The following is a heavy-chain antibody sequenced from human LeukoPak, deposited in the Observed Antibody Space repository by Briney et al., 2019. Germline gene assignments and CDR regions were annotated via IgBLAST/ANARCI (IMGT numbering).Heavy chain of an antibody. D-gene: IGHD4-17*01. CDR2: INPDGSSS. Sequence: GGSLRLSCAASGFTFSNYWMHWVRQAPGKGLEWVSRINPDGSSSNYADSVKGRFTMFRDNAKSMVYLQMDGLRAEDTAVFSCVRQAVSGDSGIAYWGRGVLVTVSS. CDR3: VRQAVSGDSGIAY. CDR1: GFTFSNYW. V-gene: IGHV3-74*01. J-gene: IGHJ4*02.